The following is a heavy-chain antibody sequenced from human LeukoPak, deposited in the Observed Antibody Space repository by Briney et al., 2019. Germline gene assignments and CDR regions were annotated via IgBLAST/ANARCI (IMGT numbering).Heavy chain of an antibody. J-gene: IGHJ4*02. CDR2: MNPNSGNT. Sequence: ASVKVSCKASGYTFTSYDINWVRQATGQGLEWMGWMNPNSGNTGYAQKFQGRVTMTRNTSISTAYMELSSLRSEDTAVYYCARDVTMEWFTFDYWGQGTLVTVSS. CDR3: ARDVTMEWFTFDY. D-gene: IGHD3-3*01. V-gene: IGHV1-8*01. CDR1: GYTFTSYD.